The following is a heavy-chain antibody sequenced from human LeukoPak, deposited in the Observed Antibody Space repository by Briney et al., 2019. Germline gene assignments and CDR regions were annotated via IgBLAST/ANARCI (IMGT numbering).Heavy chain of an antibody. J-gene: IGHJ4*02. V-gene: IGHV4-39*01. CDR3: ARRRSGPDYFDY. CDR1: GGSISSSSYY. Sequence: PSETLSLTCTVSGGSISSSSYYWGWIRQPPGKGLEWIGNIYYSGSTYYNTSLKSRVTISVDTSKNQFSLKLSSVTAADTAVYYCARRRSGPDYFDYWGQGSLVTVSS. CDR2: IYYSGST. D-gene: IGHD2-15*01.